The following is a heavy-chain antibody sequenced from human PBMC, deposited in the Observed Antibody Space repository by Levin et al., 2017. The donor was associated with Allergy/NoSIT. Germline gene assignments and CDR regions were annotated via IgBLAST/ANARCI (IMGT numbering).Heavy chain of an antibody. CDR3: ASKRVVVPAAIVNYYYGMDV. D-gene: IGHD2-2*01. V-gene: IGHV1-69*06. Sequence: ASVKVSCKASGGTFSSYAISWVRQAPGQGLEWMGGIIPIFGTANYAQKFQGRVTITADKSTSTAYMELSSLRSEDTAVYYCASKRVVVPAAIVNYYYGMDVWGQGTTVTVSS. J-gene: IGHJ6*02. CDR1: GGTFSSYA. CDR2: IIPIFGTA.